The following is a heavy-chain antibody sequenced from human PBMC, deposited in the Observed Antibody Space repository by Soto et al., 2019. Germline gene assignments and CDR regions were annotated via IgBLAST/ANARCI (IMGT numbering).Heavy chain of an antibody. CDR3: ARDRGYYDSSGYSDDAFDI. Sequence: SETLSLTCTVSGGSVSSGSYYWSWIRQPPGKGLEWIGYIYYSGSTNYNPSLKSRVTISVDTSKNQFSLKLSSVTAADTAVYYCARDRGYYDSSGYSDDAFDIWGQGTMVTVSS. CDR1: GGSVSSGSYY. J-gene: IGHJ3*02. CDR2: IYYSGST. D-gene: IGHD3-22*01. V-gene: IGHV4-61*01.